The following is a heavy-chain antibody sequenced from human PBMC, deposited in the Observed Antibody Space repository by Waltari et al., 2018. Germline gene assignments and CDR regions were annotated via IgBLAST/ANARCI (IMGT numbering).Heavy chain of an antibody. J-gene: IGHJ5*02. Sequence: EVQLVESGGGLVQPGGSLRLSCAASGFTFSSYWMHWVRQAPGKGLVLVSRSKAEGGSTSYADSVKGRFTISRDNANNTLYLQMNSLRAEDTAVYYCTRSRYCSTTTCQVDWFDPWGQGTLVTVSS. CDR3: TRSRYCSTTTCQVDWFDP. V-gene: IGHV3-74*01. CDR2: SKAEGGST. D-gene: IGHD2-2*01. CDR1: GFTFSSYW.